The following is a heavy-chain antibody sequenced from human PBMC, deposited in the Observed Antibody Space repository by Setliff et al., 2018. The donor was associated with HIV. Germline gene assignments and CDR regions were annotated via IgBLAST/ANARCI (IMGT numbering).Heavy chain of an antibody. CDR3: ARVRSSGWYDWAFDI. D-gene: IGHD6-19*01. J-gene: IGHJ3*02. Sequence: PGESLKISCAASGFTVSSYWMHWVRQIPGKGLVGISRIHSDGSSTTYADSVKGRFTISRDDAQNTLYLQMNSLRVEVTAVYYCARVRSSGWYDWAFDIWGRGTMVTVSS. CDR2: IHSDGSST. CDR1: GFTVSSYW. V-gene: IGHV3-74*01.